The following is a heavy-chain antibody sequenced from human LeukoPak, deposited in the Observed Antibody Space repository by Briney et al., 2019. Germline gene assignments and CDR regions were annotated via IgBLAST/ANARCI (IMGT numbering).Heavy chain of an antibody. CDR1: GFTFSSYA. Sequence: GSLRLSCAASGFTFSSYAMSWVRQAPGKGLEWIGYINYSGSTNYNPSLKSRVTISVDTSKNQFSLKLSSVTAADTAVYYCARGTIPSVDWFDPWGQGTLVTVSS. V-gene: IGHV4-59*01. CDR3: ARGTIPSVDWFDP. CDR2: INYSGST. J-gene: IGHJ5*02. D-gene: IGHD3-3*01.